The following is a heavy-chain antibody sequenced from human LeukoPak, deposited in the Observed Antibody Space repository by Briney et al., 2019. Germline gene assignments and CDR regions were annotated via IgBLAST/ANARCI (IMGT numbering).Heavy chain of an antibody. CDR2: IIPIFGTA. CDR3: ARARRQYCSSTSCHLNWFDP. J-gene: IGHJ5*02. V-gene: IGHV1-69*05. Sequence: GASVKVSCKASGGTFSSYAISWVRQAPGQGLEWMGGIIPIFGTANYAQKFQGRVTITTDESTSTAYMELSSLRSEDTAVYYCARARRQYCSSTSCHLNWFDPWGQGTLVTVSS. CDR1: GGTFSSYA. D-gene: IGHD2-2*01.